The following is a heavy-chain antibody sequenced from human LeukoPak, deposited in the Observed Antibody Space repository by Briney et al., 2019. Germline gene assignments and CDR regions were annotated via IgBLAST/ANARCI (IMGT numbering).Heavy chain of an antibody. CDR1: GFTFDDYA. Sequence: GGSLRLSCAASGFTFDDYAMHWVRQAPGKGLEWVSAISGSGGSTYYADSVKGRFTISRDNSKNTLYLQMNSLRAEDTAVYYCAKDPVAGSPKYYFDYWGQGTLVTVSS. D-gene: IGHD6-19*01. J-gene: IGHJ4*02. CDR3: AKDPVAGSPKYYFDY. CDR2: ISGSGGST. V-gene: IGHV3-23*01.